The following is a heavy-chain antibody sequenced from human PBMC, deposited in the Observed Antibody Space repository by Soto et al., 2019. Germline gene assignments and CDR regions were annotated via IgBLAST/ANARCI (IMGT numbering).Heavy chain of an antibody. Sequence: GGSLRLSCAASGFTFSSYSMNWVRQAPGKGLEWVSYISSSSSTIYYADSVKGRFTISRDNAKNSLYLQMNSLRAEDTAVYYCARDRVAGMYYYYYMDVWGKGTTVTVSS. J-gene: IGHJ6*03. D-gene: IGHD6-19*01. CDR2: ISSSSSTI. CDR3: ARDRVAGMYYYYYMDV. V-gene: IGHV3-48*01. CDR1: GFTFSSYS.